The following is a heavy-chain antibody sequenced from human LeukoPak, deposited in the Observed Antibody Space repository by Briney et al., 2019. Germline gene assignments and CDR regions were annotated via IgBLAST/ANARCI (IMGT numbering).Heavy chain of an antibody. D-gene: IGHD6-19*01. Sequence: SGGSLRLSCAASGFTFSSYAMSWVRQAPGKGLEWVSAISGSGGSTYYADSVKGRFTISRDNSKNTLYLQMNSLRAEDTAVYYCAKGLGGLVRWSPPQAFDIWGQGTMVTVSS. CDR2: ISGSGGST. V-gene: IGHV3-23*01. CDR3: AKGLGGLVRWSPPQAFDI. J-gene: IGHJ3*02. CDR1: GFTFSSYA.